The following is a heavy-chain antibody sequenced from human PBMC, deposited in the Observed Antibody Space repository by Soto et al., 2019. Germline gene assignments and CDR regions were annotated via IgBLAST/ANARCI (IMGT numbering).Heavy chain of an antibody. CDR1: GYSFTSYW. V-gene: IGHV5-10-1*01. Sequence: GESLKISCKGSGYSFTSYWISWVRQMPGKGLEWMGRIDPSDSYTNYSPSFQGHVTISADKSISTAYLQWSSLKASDTAMYYCARQARYYYDSTLDAFDIWGQGTIVTVSS. CDR3: ARQARYYYDSTLDAFDI. CDR2: IDPSDSYT. J-gene: IGHJ3*02. D-gene: IGHD3-22*01.